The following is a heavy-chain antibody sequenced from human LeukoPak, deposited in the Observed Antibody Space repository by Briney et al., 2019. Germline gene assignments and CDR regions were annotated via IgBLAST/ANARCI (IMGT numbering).Heavy chain of an antibody. CDR2: INHSGST. CDR3: ARGDSPSYYYDSSGYQGDY. CDR1: GGSYSGYY. Sequence: PSETLSLTCAVYGGSYSGYYWSWLRQPPGKGLEWIGEINHSGSTNYNPSLKSRVTISVDTSKIQSSLKLSSVTAADTAVYYCARGDSPSYYYDSSGYQGDYWGQGTLVTVSS. V-gene: IGHV4-34*01. J-gene: IGHJ4*02. D-gene: IGHD3-22*01.